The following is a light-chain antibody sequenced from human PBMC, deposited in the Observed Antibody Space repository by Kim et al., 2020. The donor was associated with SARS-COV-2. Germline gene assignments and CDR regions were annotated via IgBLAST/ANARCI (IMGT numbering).Light chain of an antibody. CDR3: NSRDSSGNRV. J-gene: IGLJ3*02. CDR2: GKN. Sequence: VALGQTVRITCQGDSLRSYYASWYQQKPGQAPVLVIYGKNNRPAGIPDLFSGSSSGNTASLTITGAQAEDEADYYCNSRDSSGNRVFGGGTQLTVL. V-gene: IGLV3-19*01. CDR1: SLRSYY.